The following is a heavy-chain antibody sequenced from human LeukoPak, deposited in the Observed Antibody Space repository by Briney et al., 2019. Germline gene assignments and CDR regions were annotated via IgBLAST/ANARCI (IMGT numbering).Heavy chain of an antibody. CDR3: AKTQRSDSSSYTPYWDY. CDR1: GFTFSDYA. D-gene: IGHD3-22*01. Sequence: GGSLRLSCAASGFTFSDYAMSWARQAPGKGLEWVSAIRGSGGTTYYTDSAKGRFTISRDNSKNTLYLQMNSLRAEDTAVYYCAKTQRSDSSSYTPYWDYWGQGTLVTVSS. J-gene: IGHJ4*02. V-gene: IGHV3-23*01. CDR2: IRGSGGTT.